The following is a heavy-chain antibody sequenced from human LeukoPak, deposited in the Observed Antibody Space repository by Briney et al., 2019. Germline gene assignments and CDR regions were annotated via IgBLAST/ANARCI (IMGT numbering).Heavy chain of an antibody. CDR3: ARPGAYDSSGYSFDY. Sequence: SETLSLTCTVSGGSISSSSYYWGWIRQPPGKGLEWIGSIYYSGSTYYSPSLKSRVTISVDTSKNQFSLKLSSVTAADTAVYYCARPGAYDSSGYSFDYWGQGTLVTVSS. V-gene: IGHV4-39*01. CDR2: IYYSGST. J-gene: IGHJ4*02. D-gene: IGHD3-22*01. CDR1: GGSISSSSYY.